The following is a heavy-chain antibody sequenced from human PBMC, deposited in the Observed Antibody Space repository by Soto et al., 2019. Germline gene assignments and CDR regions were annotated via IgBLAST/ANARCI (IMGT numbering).Heavy chain of an antibody. CDR2: IWYDGSNK. CDR3: ARVSEGGSYYGGLDY. J-gene: IGHJ4*02. D-gene: IGHD1-26*01. V-gene: IGHV3-33*01. CDR1: GFTFSSYG. Sequence: QVQLVESGGGVVQPGRSLRLSCAASGFTFSSYGMHWVRQAPGKGLEWVAVIWYDGSNKYYADSVKGRFTISRDNSKTPLYLQMNSLRAEDTAVYYCARVSEGGSYYGGLDYWGQGTLVTVSS.